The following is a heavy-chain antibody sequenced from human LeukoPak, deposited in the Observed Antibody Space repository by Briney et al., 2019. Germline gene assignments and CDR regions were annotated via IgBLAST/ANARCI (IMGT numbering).Heavy chain of an antibody. CDR1: GITFSNYA. D-gene: IGHD1-26*01. J-gene: IGHJ4*02. CDR2: VSGSGGAT. V-gene: IGHV3-23*01. Sequence: GGSLRLSCAASGITFSNYAMSWVRQAPGKGLEWVSGVSGSGGATYYADSVKGRFTISRDNSKNTLYLQMNSLRAEDTAVYYCARELGSYYRYFDYWGQGTLVTVSS. CDR3: ARELGSYYRYFDY.